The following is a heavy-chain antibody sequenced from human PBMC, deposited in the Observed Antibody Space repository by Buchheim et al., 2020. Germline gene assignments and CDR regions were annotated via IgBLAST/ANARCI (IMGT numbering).Heavy chain of an antibody. V-gene: IGHV4-4*02. CDR3: ASGCSGGSCYFDY. CDR2: IFHSGTT. D-gene: IGHD2-15*01. CDR1: GGSITTSTW. Sequence: QVQLQESGPGLVKPSGTLSLTCAVSGGSITTSTWWSWVRQPPGKGLEWIGEIFHSGTTNYNPSLKSRVAISVDKSKTQFSLEMSSVTAADTALYYCASGCSGGSCYFDYWGQGTL. J-gene: IGHJ4*02.